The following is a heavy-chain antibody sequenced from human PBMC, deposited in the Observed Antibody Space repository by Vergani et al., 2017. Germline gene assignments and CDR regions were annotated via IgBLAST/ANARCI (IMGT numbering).Heavy chain of an antibody. CDR1: GFTFSSYS. D-gene: IGHD3-22*01. V-gene: IGHV3-21*01. Sequence: EVQLVESGGGLVKPGGSLRLSCAASGFTFSSYSMNWVRQAPGKGLEWVSSISSSSSYIYYADSVKGRFTISRDNAKNSLYLQMNSLRAEDTAVYYCARGGYYYDSSGRRLDVWGQGTTVTVSS. J-gene: IGHJ6*02. CDR2: ISSSSSYI. CDR3: ARGGYYYDSSGRRLDV.